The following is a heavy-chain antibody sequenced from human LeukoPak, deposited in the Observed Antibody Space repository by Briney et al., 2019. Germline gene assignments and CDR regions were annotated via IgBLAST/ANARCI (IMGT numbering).Heavy chain of an antibody. J-gene: IGHJ4*02. CDR3: AKTRPLDSSSWSHGDY. Sequence: GGSLRLSCAASGLTFSSYAMSWVRQAPGKGLEWVSAISGSGDSTYYGDSVKGRFTISRDNSKNTLYLQMNSLRAEDTAVYYCAKTRPLDSSSWSHGDYWGQGTLVTVSS. CDR2: ISGSGDST. D-gene: IGHD6-13*01. V-gene: IGHV3-23*01. CDR1: GLTFSSYA.